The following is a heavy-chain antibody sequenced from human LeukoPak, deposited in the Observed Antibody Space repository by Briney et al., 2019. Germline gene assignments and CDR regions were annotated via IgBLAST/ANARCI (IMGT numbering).Heavy chain of an antibody. CDR1: GFTFDSYA. Sequence: GGSLRLSCAASGFTFDSYAMSWVRQAPGKGLEWLSTVSGSGARTDYADSVKGRFTVSRDNWKNTLYAQLSSLRPEDTGVFFCVKESTFCHNSYYFDHWGQGALVTVS. V-gene: IGHV3-23*01. CDR3: VKESTFCHNSYYFDH. CDR2: VSGSGART. J-gene: IGHJ4*02. D-gene: IGHD1-1*01.